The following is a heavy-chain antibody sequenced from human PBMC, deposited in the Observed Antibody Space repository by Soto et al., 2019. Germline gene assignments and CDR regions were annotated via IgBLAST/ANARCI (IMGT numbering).Heavy chain of an antibody. CDR2: VHNSGST. J-gene: IGHJ4*02. CDR3: ARPTGNRFDS. CDR1: GGSISSGGYY. V-gene: IGHV4-31*01. D-gene: IGHD1-1*01. Sequence: QVQLQESGPGLVKASQTLSLTCTVSGGSISSGGYYWSWIRQHPGKGLEWIGYVHNSGSTYYNPSVKXXAXIXXDTSKNQFSLRLTSLTAADTAVYYCARPTGNRFDSWGQGSLVTVSS.